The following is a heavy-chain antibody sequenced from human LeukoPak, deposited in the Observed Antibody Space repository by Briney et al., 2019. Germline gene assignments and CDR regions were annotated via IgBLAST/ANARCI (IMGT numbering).Heavy chain of an antibody. V-gene: IGHV1-46*01. CDR3: ARDARIVGATKGLYY. Sequence: ASVKVSCKASGYTFTSYYMHWVRQAPGQGLEWMGIINPSGGSTSYAQKFQGRVTMTRDTSTSTVYMELSSLRSEDTAVYYCARDARIVGATKGLYYWGQGTLVTVSS. J-gene: IGHJ4*02. CDR2: INPSGGST. D-gene: IGHD1-26*01. CDR1: GYTFTSYY.